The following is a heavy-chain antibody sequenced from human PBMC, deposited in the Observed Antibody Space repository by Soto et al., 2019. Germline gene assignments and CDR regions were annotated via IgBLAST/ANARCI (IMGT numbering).Heavy chain of an antibody. V-gene: IGHV3-23*01. CDR3: AKLYGGQYYYYGMDV. CDR2: ISGSGGST. D-gene: IGHD4-17*01. Sequence: EVQLLESGGGLVQPGGSLRLSCAASGFTFSSYAMSWVRQAPGKGLEWVSAISGSGGSTYYADSVKGRFTISRDNSKNTLYLQMNGLRAEDTAVYYCAKLYGGQYYYYGMDVWGQGTTVTVSS. J-gene: IGHJ6*02. CDR1: GFTFSSYA.